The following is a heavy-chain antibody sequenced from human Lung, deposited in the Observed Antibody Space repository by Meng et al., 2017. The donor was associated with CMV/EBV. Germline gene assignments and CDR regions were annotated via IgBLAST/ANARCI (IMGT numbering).Heavy chain of an antibody. CDR1: GFTFSGYW. J-gene: IGHJ4*02. CDR2: IKQDGSEK. D-gene: IGHD6-13*01. CDR3: ARERFSSSWYEGRDFDY. Sequence: GESLKISCAASGFTFSGYWMSWVRQAPGKGLEWVANIKQDGSEKYYVDSVKGRFTISRDNAKNSLYLQMNSLRAEDTAVYYCARERFSSSWYEGRDFDYWGQGXLVTVSS. V-gene: IGHV3-7*01.